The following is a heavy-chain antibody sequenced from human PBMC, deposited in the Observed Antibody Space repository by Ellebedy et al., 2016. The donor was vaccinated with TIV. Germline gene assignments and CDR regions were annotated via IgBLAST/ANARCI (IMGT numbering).Heavy chain of an antibody. CDR1: GFMFWRRW. CDR2: IADDGREE. Sequence: GESLKISCAASGFMFWRRWMSWVRQAPGKGLEWVANIADDGREENYVDSVRGRFTISRDNSKNTLYLQMNSLRAEDTAVYYCAKDLGFYGSGSHYWGQGTLVTVSS. D-gene: IGHD3-10*01. CDR3: AKDLGFYGSGSHY. J-gene: IGHJ4*02. V-gene: IGHV3-7*01.